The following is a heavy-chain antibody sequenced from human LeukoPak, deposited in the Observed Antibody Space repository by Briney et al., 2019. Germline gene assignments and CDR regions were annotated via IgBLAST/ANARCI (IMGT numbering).Heavy chain of an antibody. D-gene: IGHD3-22*01. CDR2: ISSDGVGT. J-gene: IGHJ4*02. V-gene: IGHV3-64*01. Sequence: PGGSLRLSCAASGSTFSNYPMHWVRQAPGKGLEYVSGISSDGVGTYYAYSVKGRFSISRDNSKNTLYLQMNSLRAEDTAVYYCARDYRRNYYDSSGYYHYWGQGTLVTVSS. CDR3: ARDYRRNYYDSSGYYHY. CDR1: GSTFSNYP.